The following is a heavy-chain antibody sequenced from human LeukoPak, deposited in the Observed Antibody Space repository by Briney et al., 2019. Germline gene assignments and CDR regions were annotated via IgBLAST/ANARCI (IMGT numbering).Heavy chain of an antibody. CDR1: SR. D-gene: IGHD3-22*01. Sequence: ASVKVSCKATSRISWVRKAPGQGLEWRGWIGTYRGYTYYAQKFQSKTTLTTDTSTSTVHMELRNPRSDDTAVYYCPRDLWNFYDDSGYNRDSDSCGQGTLVTVSS. J-gene: IGHJ5*01. CDR3: PRDLWNFYDDSGYNRDSDS. V-gene: IGHV1-18*01. CDR2: IGTYRGYT.